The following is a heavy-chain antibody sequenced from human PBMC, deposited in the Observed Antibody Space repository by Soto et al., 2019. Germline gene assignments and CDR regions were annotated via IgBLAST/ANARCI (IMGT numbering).Heavy chain of an antibody. CDR1: GYTFTSYG. V-gene: IGHV1-18*01. Sequence: QVQLVQSGAEVKKPGASVKVSCKASGYTFTSYGISWVRQAPGQGLEWMGWISAYNGNTNYAQKLQGRVTMTTDTSTSTAYMELRSLRSDDTAVYYCASSIPRDYVDYGEPSLDYWGQGTLVTVSS. J-gene: IGHJ4*02. D-gene: IGHD4-17*01. CDR2: ISAYNGNT. CDR3: ASSIPRDYVDYGEPSLDY.